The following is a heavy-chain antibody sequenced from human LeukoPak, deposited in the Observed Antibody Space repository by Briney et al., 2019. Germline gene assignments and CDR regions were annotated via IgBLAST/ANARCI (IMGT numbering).Heavy chain of an antibody. CDR1: GFPFSSYS. D-gene: IGHD6-13*01. J-gene: IGHJ4*02. V-gene: IGHV3-7*03. CDR3: ARSIPYGTTWYGRSDY. Sequence: GGSLRLSCAASGFPFSSYSMTWVRQAPGKGLEWVANIKPDGTTKFYVDSVKGRFTISRDNALNSLYLQMNSLRAEDTAIYYCARSIPYGTTWYGRSDYWGQGTLVTISS. CDR2: IKPDGTTK.